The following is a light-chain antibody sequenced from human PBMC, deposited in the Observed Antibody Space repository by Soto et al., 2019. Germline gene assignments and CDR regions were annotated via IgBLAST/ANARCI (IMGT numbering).Light chain of an antibody. Sequence: EIVMTQSPATLSVSPGERATLSCRASQSVSSNLAWYQQKPGQAPRLLIYGASTRATGIPARFSGSGSGTEFTLTISSLQSEDGAVYYCQQYNNWPPTWTFGQGTKV. CDR3: QQYNNWPPTWT. J-gene: IGKJ1*01. V-gene: IGKV3-15*01. CDR2: GAS. CDR1: QSVSSN.